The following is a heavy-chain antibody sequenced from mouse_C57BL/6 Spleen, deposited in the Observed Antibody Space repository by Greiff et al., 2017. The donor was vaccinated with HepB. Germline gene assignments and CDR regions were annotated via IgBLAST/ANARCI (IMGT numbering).Heavy chain of an antibody. D-gene: IGHD1-1*01. J-gene: IGHJ1*03. Sequence: DVQLVESGGGLVKPGGSLKLSCAASGFTFSSYAMSWVRQTPEKRLEWVATISDGGSYTYYPDNVKGRFTISRDNAKNNLYLQMSHLKSEDTAMYYCASMDPYYYGSSYDFDVWGTGTTVTVSS. CDR1: GFTFSSYA. CDR2: ISDGGSYT. V-gene: IGHV5-4*01. CDR3: ASMDPYYYGSSYDFDV.